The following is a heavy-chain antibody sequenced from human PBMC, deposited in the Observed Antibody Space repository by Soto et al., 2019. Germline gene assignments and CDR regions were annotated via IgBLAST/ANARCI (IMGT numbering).Heavy chain of an antibody. CDR1: GYTFTSYG. V-gene: IGHV1-18*01. D-gene: IGHD2-2*01. CDR3: ARDPVGDFLVVPAANRYLDX. CDR2: ISAYNGNT. J-gene: IGHJ4*02. Sequence: ATVKVSCKASGYTFTSYGISWVRQAPGQGLEWMGWISAYNGNTNYAQKLQGRVTMTTDTSTSTAYMELRSLRSDDTAVYYCARDPVGDFLVVPAANRYLDXWGQRTLVTVSS.